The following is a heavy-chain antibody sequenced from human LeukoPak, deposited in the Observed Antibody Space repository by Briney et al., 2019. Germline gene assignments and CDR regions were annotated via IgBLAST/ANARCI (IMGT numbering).Heavy chain of an antibody. D-gene: IGHD6-13*01. CDR2: ISGSGGST. V-gene: IGHV3-23*01. J-gene: IGHJ5*02. Sequence: GGSLRLSCAASGFTFSSYAMSWVRQAPGQGLEWVSAISGSGGSTYYADSVKGRFTISRDNSKNTLYLQMNSLRAEDTAVYYCAKSIAAAGTGWFDPWGQGTLVTVSS. CDR3: AKSIAAAGTGWFDP. CDR1: GFTFSSYA.